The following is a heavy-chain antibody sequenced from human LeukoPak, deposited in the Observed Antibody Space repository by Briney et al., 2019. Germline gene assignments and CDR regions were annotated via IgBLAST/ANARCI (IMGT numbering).Heavy chain of an antibody. J-gene: IGHJ5*02. CDR2: ISAYNGNT. D-gene: IGHD2-15*01. CDR1: GYTFTSYG. V-gene: IGHV1-18*01. CDR3: ARDLVVAAMGDWFDP. Sequence: ASVKVSCKASGYTFTSYGISWVRQAPGQGLEWMGWISAYNGNTNYAQKLQGRVTMTTDTSTSTAYMELRSLRSDDTAVYYCARDLVVAAMGDWFDPWGQGTLVTVSS.